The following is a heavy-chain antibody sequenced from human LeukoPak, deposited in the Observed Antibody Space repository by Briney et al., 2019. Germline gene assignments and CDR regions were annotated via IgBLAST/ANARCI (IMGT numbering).Heavy chain of an antibody. D-gene: IGHD2-15*01. CDR3: ARDYAVARYSWFDP. V-gene: IGHV3-33*01. CDR2: IWYDGSNK. J-gene: IGHJ5*02. Sequence: GGSLRLSCAASGFTFSSYGMHWVRQAPGKGLEWVAVIWYDGSNKYYADSVKGRFTISRDNSKNTLYLQMNSLRAEDTAVYYCARDYAVARYSWFDPWGQGTLVTVSS. CDR1: GFTFSSYG.